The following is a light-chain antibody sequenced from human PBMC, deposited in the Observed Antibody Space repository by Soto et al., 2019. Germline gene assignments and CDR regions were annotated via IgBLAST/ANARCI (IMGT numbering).Light chain of an antibody. Sequence: DIQLTQSPSFLSASVGDRVTITCRASQGISSYLAWYQQKPGKAPKLLISTASTLQSGVPSRFSGSGSGTEFTLTISSPQPEDFATYYCQQLNNYPRTFGQGTKVEIK. V-gene: IGKV1-9*01. CDR2: TAS. J-gene: IGKJ1*01. CDR3: QQLNNYPRT. CDR1: QGISSY.